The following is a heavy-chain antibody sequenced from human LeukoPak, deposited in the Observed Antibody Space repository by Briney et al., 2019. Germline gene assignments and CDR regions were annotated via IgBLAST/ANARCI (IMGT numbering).Heavy chain of an antibody. V-gene: IGHV3-7*01. CDR3: ARSLAARHTSGYIDY. D-gene: IGHD3-22*01. Sequence: GGSLRLSCAASGFTFSSYWMSWVRQAPGKGLEWVANIKEDGSEKYYVDSVKGRFTISRDNGKNSLYLQMNSLRAEDTAVYYCARSLAARHTSGYIDYWGQGTLVTVSS. CDR1: GFTFSSYW. J-gene: IGHJ4*02. CDR2: IKEDGSEK.